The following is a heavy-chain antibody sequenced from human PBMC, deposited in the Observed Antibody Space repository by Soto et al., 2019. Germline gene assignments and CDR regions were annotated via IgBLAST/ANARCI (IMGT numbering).Heavy chain of an antibody. V-gene: IGHV1-69*02. CDR1: GGTFSSYT. CDR2: IIPILGIA. D-gene: IGHD3-22*01. Sequence: SVKVSCKASGGTFSSYTISWVRQAPGQGLEWMGRIIPILGIANYAQKFQGRVTITADKSTSTAYMELSSLRSEDTAVYYCARAEYYYDSSGYYLAFDIWGQGTMVTVS. J-gene: IGHJ3*02. CDR3: ARAEYYYDSSGYYLAFDI.